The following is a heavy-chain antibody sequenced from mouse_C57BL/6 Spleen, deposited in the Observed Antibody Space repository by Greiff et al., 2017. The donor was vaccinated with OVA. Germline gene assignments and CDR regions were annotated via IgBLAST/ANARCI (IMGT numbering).Heavy chain of an antibody. D-gene: IGHD2-5*01. Sequence: QVQLKQSGAELVRPGASVTLSCKASGYTFTDYEMHWVKQTPVHGLEWIGAIDPETGGTAYNQKFKGKAILTADKSSSTAYMELRSLTSEDSAVYYCTREDYSKGAWFAYWGQGTLVTVSA. V-gene: IGHV1-15*01. J-gene: IGHJ3*01. CDR2: IDPETGGT. CDR1: GYTFTDYE. CDR3: TREDYSKGAWFAY.